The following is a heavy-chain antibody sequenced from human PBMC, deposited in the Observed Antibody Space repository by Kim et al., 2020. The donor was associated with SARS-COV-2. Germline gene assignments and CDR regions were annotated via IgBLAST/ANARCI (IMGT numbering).Heavy chain of an antibody. V-gene: IGHV1-24*01. D-gene: IGHD4-17*01. Sequence: ASVKVSCKVSGYTLTELSMHWVRQAPGKGLEWMGGFDPEDGETIYAQKFQGRVTMTEDTSTDTAYMELSSLRSEDTAVYYCATGPPPGVTMDYWGQGTLVTVSS. CDR2: FDPEDGET. J-gene: IGHJ4*02. CDR3: ATGPPPGVTMDY. CDR1: GYTLTELS.